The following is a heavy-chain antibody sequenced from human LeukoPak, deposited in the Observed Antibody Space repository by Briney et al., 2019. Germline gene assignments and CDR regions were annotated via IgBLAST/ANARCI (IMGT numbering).Heavy chain of an antibody. CDR3: ARDGYNSGT. CDR1: GFTFSSYG. Sequence: PGGSLRLSCAASGFTFSSYGMHWVRQAPGKGLEWVSVIYSGGSTYCADSVKGRFTISRDNSKNTLYLQMNSLRAEDTAVYYCARDGYNSGTWGQGTLVTVSS. V-gene: IGHV3-53*01. D-gene: IGHD5-24*01. CDR2: IYSGGST. J-gene: IGHJ5*02.